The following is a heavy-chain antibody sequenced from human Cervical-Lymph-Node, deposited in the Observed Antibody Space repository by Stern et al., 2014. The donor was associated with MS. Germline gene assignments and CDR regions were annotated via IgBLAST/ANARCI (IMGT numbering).Heavy chain of an antibody. Sequence: QLQLQESGPGLVKPSETLSLTCTVSGGSISSSSYYWGWIRQPPGKGLEWIGSIYYSGSTYYNPSLKSRVTLSVDTSKNQFSLKLSSVTAADTTVYYCARHAPGGFDYWGQGTLVTVSS. CDR3: ARHAPGGFDY. CDR2: IYYSGST. CDR1: GGSISSSSYY. V-gene: IGHV4-39*01. J-gene: IGHJ4*02. D-gene: IGHD3-16*01.